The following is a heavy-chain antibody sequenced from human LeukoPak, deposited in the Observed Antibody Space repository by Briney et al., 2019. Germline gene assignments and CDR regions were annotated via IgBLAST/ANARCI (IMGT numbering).Heavy chain of an antibody. Sequence: PSETLSLTCTVSGGTISSYYWNWIRQPPGKGLEWIGYIYYSGSTNYNPSLKSRVTISVDTSKNQFSLRLSSVTAADTAVYYCARQMGGHCSGGSCYGYFFDYWGQGTLVTVSS. V-gene: IGHV4-59*08. CDR1: GGTISSYY. CDR3: ARQMGGHCSGGSCYGYFFDY. CDR2: IYYSGST. J-gene: IGHJ4*02. D-gene: IGHD2-15*01.